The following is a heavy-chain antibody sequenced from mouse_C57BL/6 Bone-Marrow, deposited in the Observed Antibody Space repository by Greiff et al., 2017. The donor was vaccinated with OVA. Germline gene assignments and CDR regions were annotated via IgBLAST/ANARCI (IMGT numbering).Heavy chain of an antibody. J-gene: IGHJ3*01. CDR2: ISYDGSN. CDR3: AREALLAY. V-gene: IGHV3-6*01. Sequence: ESGPGLVKPSQSLSLTCSVTGYSITSGYYWNWIRQFPGNKLEWMGYISYDGSNNYNPSLKNRISITRDTSKNQFFLKLNSVTTEDTATYYCAREALLAYWGQGTLVTVSA. CDR1: GYSITSGYY.